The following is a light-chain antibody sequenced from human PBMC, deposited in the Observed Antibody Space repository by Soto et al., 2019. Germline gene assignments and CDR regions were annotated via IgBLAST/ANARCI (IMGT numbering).Light chain of an antibody. CDR3: SSYSTTHTRV. Sequence: QSALTQPASVSGSPGQSIAISCTGTSSDVGGYKSVAWYQQYPGKAPKMMMYDDSDRPLGVSDRFSGSKSGYTASLTISWFHAEYVADYYFSSYSTTHTRVFGAGTKLTVL. J-gene: IGLJ1*01. CDR2: DDS. V-gene: IGLV2-14*03. CDR1: SSDVGGYKS.